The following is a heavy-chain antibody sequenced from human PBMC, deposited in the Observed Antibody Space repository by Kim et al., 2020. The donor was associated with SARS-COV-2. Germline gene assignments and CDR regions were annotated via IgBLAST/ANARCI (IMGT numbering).Heavy chain of an antibody. Sequence: GRFTIYRDNSKNTLYLQMNSLRAEDTAVYYCARDYYDSSGYYYYYYGMDVWGQGTTVTVSS. V-gene: IGHV3-30*07. J-gene: IGHJ6*02. CDR3: ARDYYDSSGYYYYYYGMDV. D-gene: IGHD3-22*01.